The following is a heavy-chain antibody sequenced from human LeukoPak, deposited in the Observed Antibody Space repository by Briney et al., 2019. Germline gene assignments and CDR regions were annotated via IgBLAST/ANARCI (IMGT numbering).Heavy chain of an antibody. J-gene: IGHJ4*02. CDR3: ATDLQASTVGYSSSSWEY. D-gene: IGHD6-6*01. Sequence: ASVKVSCKVSGYTLTELSMHWVRQAPGKGLEWRGGFDPEDGETIYAQKFQGRVTMTEDTSTDTAYMELSSLRSEDTAVYYCATDLQASTVGYSSSSWEYWGQGTLVTVSS. CDR1: GYTLTELS. V-gene: IGHV1-24*01. CDR2: FDPEDGET.